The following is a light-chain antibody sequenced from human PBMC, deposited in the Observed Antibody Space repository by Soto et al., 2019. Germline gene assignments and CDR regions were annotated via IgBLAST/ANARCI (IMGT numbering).Light chain of an antibody. CDR1: QSVGSNK. V-gene: IGKV3-20*01. CDR2: DAS. Sequence: EIVVTQSPGTLSLSPGERATLSCRASQSVGSNKLAWYQQKRGQAPRFLMYDASTRATGIPDRFSGSGSGTDFTLTISRLEPEDFAVYYCQQYGSTPLTFGGGTKVDIK. CDR3: QQYGSTPLT. J-gene: IGKJ4*01.